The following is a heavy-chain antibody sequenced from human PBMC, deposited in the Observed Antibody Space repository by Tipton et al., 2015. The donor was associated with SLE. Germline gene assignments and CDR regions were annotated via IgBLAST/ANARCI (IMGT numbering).Heavy chain of an antibody. CDR1: GGSISSSSHY. Sequence: TLSLTCTVSGGSISSSSHYWGWIRQSPGKGLEWIGSIYYSGSTYYNPSLNSRVTISVDSSKNQFSLRLSFVTAADTAVYYCARLERDIVVVPAAIWGQGTLVTVSS. CDR3: ARLERDIVVVPAAI. CDR2: IYYSGST. V-gene: IGHV4-39*01. D-gene: IGHD2-2*01. J-gene: IGHJ4*02.